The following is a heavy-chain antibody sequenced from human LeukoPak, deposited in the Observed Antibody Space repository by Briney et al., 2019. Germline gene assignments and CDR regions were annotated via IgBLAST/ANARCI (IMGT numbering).Heavy chain of an antibody. CDR2: ISGDGNAK. Sequence: PGGSLTLSCAASGFSFSSYRIKWVRQTSGKGLKWVSYISGDGNAKHYTDSVKGRFTISRDNAKNALYLQMNSLRAEDTAVYFCARDYVYAFDYWGQGTLVTVSS. D-gene: IGHD2/OR15-2a*01. CDR3: ARDYVYAFDY. V-gene: IGHV3-48*01. J-gene: IGHJ4*02. CDR1: GFSFSSYR.